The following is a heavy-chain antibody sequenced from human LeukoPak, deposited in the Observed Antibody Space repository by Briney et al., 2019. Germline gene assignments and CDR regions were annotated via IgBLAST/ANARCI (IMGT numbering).Heavy chain of an antibody. V-gene: IGHV3-74*01. CDR3: ARDFHGDHDY. D-gene: IGHD4-17*01. Sequence: GSLRLSCAASGFTLSGYWIHWVRQAPGKGLVWVARINPDGSITSYADSVKGRITISRDNAKNTLYLQMHSLRAEDTAVYYCARDFHGDHDYWGQGTLVTVSS. J-gene: IGHJ4*02. CDR1: GFTLSGYW. CDR2: INPDGSIT.